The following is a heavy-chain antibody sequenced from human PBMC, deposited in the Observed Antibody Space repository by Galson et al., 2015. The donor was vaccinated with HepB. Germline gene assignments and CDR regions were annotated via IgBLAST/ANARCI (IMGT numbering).Heavy chain of an antibody. CDR3: TRVSGYGYYYGMDV. CDR1: GFTFGEDA. J-gene: IGHJ6*02. V-gene: IGHV3-49*03. CDR2: ISSKAYGATT. D-gene: IGHD5-18*01. Sequence: SLRLSCAASGFTFGEDAVSWFRQAPGKGLEWVGLISSKAYGATTEYAASVKGRFTISRDDSKSIAYLQMNSLKTEDTAVYFCTRVSGYGYYYGMDVWGQGTTVTVSS.